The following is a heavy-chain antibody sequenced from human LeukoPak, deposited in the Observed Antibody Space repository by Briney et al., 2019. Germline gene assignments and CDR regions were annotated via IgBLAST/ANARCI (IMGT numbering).Heavy chain of an antibody. CDR2: INQDGSEK. J-gene: IGHJ5*01. CDR1: EFTFSGYW. CDR3: ARVRCSSTSCYFDS. V-gene: IGHV3-7*01. D-gene: IGHD2-2*01. Sequence: GGSLRLSCAASEFTFSGYWMNWVRQAPGKGPEWVANINQDGSEKNYVDSVKGRSTISRDNAKNSLYLQLNSLRAEDTAVYYCARVRCSSTSCYFDSWGQGTLVTVSS.